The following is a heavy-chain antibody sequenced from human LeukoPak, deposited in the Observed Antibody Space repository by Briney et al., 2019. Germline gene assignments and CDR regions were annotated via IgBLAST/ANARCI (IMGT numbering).Heavy chain of an antibody. Sequence: PSETLSLTCTVSGGSISSGDYYWSWIRQPPGKGLEWIGYIYYSGSTYYNPSLKSRVTISVDTSKNQFSLKLSSVTAADTAVYYCARIKYYDYVWGSYRSYYFDYWGQGTLVTVSS. D-gene: IGHD3-16*02. CDR3: ARIKYYDYVWGSYRSYYFDY. CDR2: IYYSGST. V-gene: IGHV4-30-4*08. J-gene: IGHJ4*02. CDR1: GGSISSGDYY.